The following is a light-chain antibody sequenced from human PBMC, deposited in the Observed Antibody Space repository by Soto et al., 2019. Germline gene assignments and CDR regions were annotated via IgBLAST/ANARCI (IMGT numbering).Light chain of an antibody. V-gene: IGKV3-20*01. CDR2: GAS. CDR1: QSVSSY. CDR3: QQYGSSGT. J-gene: IGKJ1*01. Sequence: EMLLTQAPASLSLAPGERATLSFRASQSVSSYLAWYQQTPGQAPRLLIYGASNRATGIHDRFSGSGSGTDFTLTISRLEPEDFAVYYCQQYGSSGTFGHGTKVDI.